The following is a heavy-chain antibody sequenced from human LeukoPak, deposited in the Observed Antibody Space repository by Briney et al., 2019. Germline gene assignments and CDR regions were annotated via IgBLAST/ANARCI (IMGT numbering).Heavy chain of an antibody. J-gene: IGHJ4*02. CDR2: IIPIFGTA. CDR1: VGIFSSYA. V-gene: IGHV1-69*06. CDR3: ARDLGYYDSTPFDY. Sequence: ASVKVSCKASVGIFSSYAISWVRQAPGQGLEWMGRIIPIFGTANYAQKFQGRVTITADKSTSTAYMELSSLRSEDTAVYYCARDLGYYDSTPFDYWGQGTLVTVSS. D-gene: IGHD3-22*01.